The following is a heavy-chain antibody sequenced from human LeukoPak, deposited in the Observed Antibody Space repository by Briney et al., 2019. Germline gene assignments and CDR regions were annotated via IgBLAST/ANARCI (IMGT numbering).Heavy chain of an antibody. J-gene: IGHJ4*02. D-gene: IGHD2-15*01. V-gene: IGHV4-59*01. CDR3: ARSHCSGGSCYRNYYFDY. CDR2: IYYSGST. Sequence: SETLSLTCTVSGGSTSSYYWSWIRQPPGKGLEWIGYIYYSGSTNYNPSLKSRVTISVDTSKNQFSLKLSSVTAADTAVYYCARSHCSGGSCYRNYYFDYWGQGTLVTVSS. CDR1: GGSTSSYY.